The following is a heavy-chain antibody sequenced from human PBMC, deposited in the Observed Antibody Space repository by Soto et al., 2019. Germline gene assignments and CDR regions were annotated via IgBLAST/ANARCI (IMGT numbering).Heavy chain of an antibody. J-gene: IGHJ4*02. Sequence: QVQLVQSGAEVKKTGSSVKVSCKTSGGTFSTLGISWVRQAPGQGLEWMGGIIPFFGTAEYSQKFEDRITITADETTTTVYKDLRSLTSEETAIYYCARTAPMDAGDKYYYDFWGQGALVTVSS. D-gene: IGHD3-16*01. CDR3: ARTAPMDAGDKYYYDF. V-gene: IGHV1-69*01. CDR1: GGTFSTLG. CDR2: IIPFFGTA.